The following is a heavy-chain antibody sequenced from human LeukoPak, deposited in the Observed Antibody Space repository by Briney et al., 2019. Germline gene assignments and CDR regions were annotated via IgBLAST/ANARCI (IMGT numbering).Heavy chain of an antibody. CDR1: GFTFSSYA. CDR2: ISGSGGST. D-gene: IGHD4-17*01. Sequence: GGSLRLPCAASGFTFSSYAMSWVRQAPGKGLEWVSAISGSGGSTYYADSVKGRFTISRDNSKNTLYLQMNSLRAEDTAVYYCAKAISVTTSGDAFDIWGQGTMVTVSS. CDR3: AKAISVTTSGDAFDI. V-gene: IGHV3-23*01. J-gene: IGHJ3*02.